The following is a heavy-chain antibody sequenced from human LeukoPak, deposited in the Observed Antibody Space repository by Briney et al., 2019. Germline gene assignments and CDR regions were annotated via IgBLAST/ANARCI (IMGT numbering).Heavy chain of an antibody. D-gene: IGHD5-12*01. J-gene: IGHJ6*03. CDR3: AKGSGYDAQYYYYYMDV. CDR2: IRYDGSNK. CDR1: GFTFSSYD. V-gene: IGHV3-30*02. Sequence: PGGSLRLSCAASGFTFSSYDMHWVRQPPGKGLEWVAFIRYDGSNKYYADSVKGRFTISRDNSKNTLYLHVNSLRPEDTAEYYCAKGSGYDAQYYYYYMDVWGKGTTVTISS.